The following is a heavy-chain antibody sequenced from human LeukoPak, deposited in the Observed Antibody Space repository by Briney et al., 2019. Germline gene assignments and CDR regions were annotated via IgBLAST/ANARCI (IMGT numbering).Heavy chain of an antibody. Sequence: GGSLRLSCAASGFTVSSNYMSWVRLAPGKGLEWVSVIYSGGSTYYADSVKGRFTISRDNSKNTLYLQMNSLRAEDTAVYYCAREDSYGYLDYWGQGTLVTVSS. CDR1: GFTVSSNY. J-gene: IGHJ4*02. D-gene: IGHD5-18*01. V-gene: IGHV3-53*01. CDR2: IYSGGST. CDR3: AREDSYGYLDY.